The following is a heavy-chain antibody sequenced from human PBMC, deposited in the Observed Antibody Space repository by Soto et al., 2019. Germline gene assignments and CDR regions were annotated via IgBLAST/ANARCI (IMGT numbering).Heavy chain of an antibody. V-gene: IGHV3-43D*04. CDR3: AKDMVRGAYPKFGGMDV. J-gene: IGHJ6*02. Sequence: LRLSCAASGFTFDDYAMHWVRQAPGKGLEWVSLISWDGGSTYYADSVKGRFTISRDNSKNSLYLQMNSLRAEDTALYYCAKDMVRGAYPKFGGMDVWGQGTTVTVSS. D-gene: IGHD3-10*01. CDR2: ISWDGGST. CDR1: GFTFDDYA.